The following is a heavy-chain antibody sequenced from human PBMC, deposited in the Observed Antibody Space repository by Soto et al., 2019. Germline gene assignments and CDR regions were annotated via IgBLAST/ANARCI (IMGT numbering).Heavy chain of an antibody. CDR3: ARGPPLTYYYDSSGYYYGANYDL. CDR1: GFTFSSYD. Sequence: EVQLVESGGGLVQPGGTLRLSCAASGFTFSSYDMHWVRQATGKCLEWVSAIGTAGDTYYPGSVKGRFTISRENAKNSLYLQMNCLIAGDTAVYYCARGPPLTYYYDSSGYYYGANYDLWRRGTLLTVSS. V-gene: IGHV3-13*01. J-gene: IGHJ2*01. D-gene: IGHD3-22*01. CDR2: IGTAGDT.